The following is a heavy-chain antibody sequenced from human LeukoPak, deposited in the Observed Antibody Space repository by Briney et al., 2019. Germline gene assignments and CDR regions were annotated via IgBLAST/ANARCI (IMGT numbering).Heavy chain of an antibody. D-gene: IGHD3-22*01. CDR3: ARIRYDSSGYPPNFDY. V-gene: IGHV2-70*01. Sequence: SGPALVKPTQTLTLTCTFSGFSLSTSGMCVSWIRQPPGKALEWLALLDWDDDKYYSTSLKTRLTISKDTSKNQVVLTMTNMDPVDTATYYCARIRYDSSGYPPNFDYWGQGTLVTVSS. CDR2: LDWDDDK. CDR1: GFSLSTSGMC. J-gene: IGHJ4*02.